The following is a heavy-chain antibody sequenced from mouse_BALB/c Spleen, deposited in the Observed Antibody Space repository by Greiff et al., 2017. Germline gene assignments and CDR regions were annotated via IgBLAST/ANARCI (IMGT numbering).Heavy chain of an antibody. CDR3: ARSRDYDVGYYFDY. V-gene: IGHV1-18*01. D-gene: IGHD2-4*01. CDR1: GYTFTDYN. Sequence: VQLQQSGPELVKPGASVKIPCKASGYTFTDYNMDWVKQSHGKSLEWIGDINPNNGGTIYNQKFKGKATLTVDKSSSTAYMELRSLTSEDTAVYYCARSRDYDVGYYFDYWGQGTTLTVSS. CDR2: INPNNGGT. J-gene: IGHJ2*01.